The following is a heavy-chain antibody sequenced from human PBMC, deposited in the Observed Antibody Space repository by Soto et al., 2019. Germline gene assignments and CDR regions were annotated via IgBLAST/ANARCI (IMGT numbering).Heavy chain of an antibody. CDR3: ARIGLYSSSWYTYYGLDV. J-gene: IGHJ6*02. CDR2: ISSSGSTI. Sequence: RLSCAASGFTFSDYYMSWIRQAPGKGLEWVSYISSSGSTIYYADSVKGRFTISRDNAKNSLYLQMNSLRAEDTAVYYCARIGLYSSSWYTYYGLDVWGQGTTVTVSS. V-gene: IGHV3-11*01. D-gene: IGHD6-13*01. CDR1: GFTFSDYY.